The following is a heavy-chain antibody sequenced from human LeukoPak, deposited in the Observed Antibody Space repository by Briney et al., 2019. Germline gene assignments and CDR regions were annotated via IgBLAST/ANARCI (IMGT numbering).Heavy chain of an antibody. V-gene: IGHV3-49*03. J-gene: IGHJ5*02. CDR3: TRASIAAAGPDH. D-gene: IGHD6-13*01. CDR2: IRSKAYGGTT. CDR1: GFTFGDYA. Sequence: GGSLRLSCTASGFTFGDYAMSWFRQAPGKGLKGVGFIRSKAYGGTTEYAASVKGRFTISRDDSKSIAYLQMNSLKTEDTAVYYCTRASIAAAGPDHWGQGTLVTVSS.